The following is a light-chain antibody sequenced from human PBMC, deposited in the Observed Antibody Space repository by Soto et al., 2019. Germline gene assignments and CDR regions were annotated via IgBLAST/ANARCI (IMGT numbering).Light chain of an antibody. J-gene: IGKJ4*01. CDR3: QQYGYLVT. Sequence: IVCTQSPGTLSFSPFEIPALSCRAIQSVSSYSLAWYQKKPGQAPRLLMYGIYRRATGIPDRFSGSGSGTDFTLTISRLAPEDFAMYYCQQYGYLVTLGGRTKVDI. V-gene: IGKV3-20*01. CDR2: GIY. CDR1: QSVSSYS.